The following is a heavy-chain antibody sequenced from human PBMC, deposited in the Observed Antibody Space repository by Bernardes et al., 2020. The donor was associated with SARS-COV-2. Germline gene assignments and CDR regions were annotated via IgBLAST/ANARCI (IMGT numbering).Heavy chain of an antibody. CDR3: ARHDGGSDFDY. J-gene: IGHJ4*02. CDR2: VYYRGTT. V-gene: IGHV4-39*01. CDR1: GDSISSSSYY. Sequence: SETLSLTRTVSGDSISSSSYYWAWIRQPPGKGLEWVASVYYRGTTYYNPSLKSRITTSVDTSKNQFSLRMSSVTAADTAVFYCARHDGGSDFDYWGRGILVTVSS. D-gene: IGHD1-26*01.